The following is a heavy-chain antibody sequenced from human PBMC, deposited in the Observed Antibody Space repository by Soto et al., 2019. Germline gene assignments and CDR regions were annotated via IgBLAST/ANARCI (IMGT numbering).Heavy chain of an antibody. CDR1: GFGIRGDA. Sequence: PLRRSRAGAGFGIRGDAMSCVRQAPGKGLEWVSAISGSSGSTYYADSVKGRFTISRDNSKNTLYLQMNSLRAEDTAVYYCARVLPGRYGMDVWGQGTTVSVSS. CDR3: ARVLPGRYGMDV. J-gene: IGHJ6*02. D-gene: IGHD3-10*01. V-gene: IGHV3-23*01. CDR2: ISGSSGST.